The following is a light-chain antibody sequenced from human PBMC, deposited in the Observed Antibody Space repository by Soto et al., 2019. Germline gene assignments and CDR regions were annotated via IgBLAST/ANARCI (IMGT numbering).Light chain of an antibody. J-gene: IGLJ2*01. CDR2: YDD. Sequence: QSVLTQPPSASGTPGQRVTIYCSGSSSNIGSNTVNWYRQLPGTAPKLLIYYDDQRPPGVTDRFSGSKSGTSASLAISGLQSEDESDYYCAAWDDSLSVVFGGGTKVTVL. V-gene: IGLV1-44*01. CDR3: AAWDDSLSVV. CDR1: SSNIGSNT.